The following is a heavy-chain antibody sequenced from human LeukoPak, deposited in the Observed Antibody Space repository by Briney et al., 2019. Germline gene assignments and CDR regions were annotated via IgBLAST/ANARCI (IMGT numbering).Heavy chain of an antibody. Sequence: ASVKVSCKVSGYTLTELSMHWVRQAPGKGLEWMGGFDPEDGETIYAQKFQGRVTMTEDTSTDTAYMELSSLRSEDTAVYYCATFGTSYSGSYWGLDYWGQGTLVTVSS. D-gene: IGHD1-26*01. CDR3: ATFGTSYSGSYWGLDY. V-gene: IGHV1-24*01. J-gene: IGHJ4*02. CDR2: FDPEDGET. CDR1: GYTLTELS.